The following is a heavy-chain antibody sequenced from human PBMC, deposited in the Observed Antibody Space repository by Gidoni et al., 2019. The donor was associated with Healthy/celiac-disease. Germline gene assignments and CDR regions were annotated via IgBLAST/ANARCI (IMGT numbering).Heavy chain of an antibody. V-gene: IGHV3-21*01. Sequence: EVQLVESGGGLVKPGGSLRLSCAASGFTFRSYSMNWVRQAPGKGLEWVSSISSSSSYIYYADSVKGRFTISRDNAKNSLYLQMNSLRAEDTAVYYCARSSWWHEADFWSPPFDYWGQGTLVTVSS. J-gene: IGHJ4*02. CDR2: ISSSSSYI. CDR3: ARSSWWHEADFWSPPFDY. CDR1: GFTFRSYS. D-gene: IGHD3-3*01.